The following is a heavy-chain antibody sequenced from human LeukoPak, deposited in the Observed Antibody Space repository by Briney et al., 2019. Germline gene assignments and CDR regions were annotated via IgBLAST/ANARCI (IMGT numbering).Heavy chain of an antibody. CDR2: ISAYNGNT. D-gene: IGHD6-19*01. CDR1: GYTFTSYG. J-gene: IGHJ4*02. V-gene: IGHV1-18*01. Sequence: ASVKVSCKASGYTFTSYGISWVRQAPGQGLEWMGWISAYNGNTNYAQKLQGRVTMTTDTSTSTAYMELRSLRSDDTAVYYCARDSSGWYKGPPIDYWGQGTLVTVSS. CDR3: ARDSSGWYKGPPIDY.